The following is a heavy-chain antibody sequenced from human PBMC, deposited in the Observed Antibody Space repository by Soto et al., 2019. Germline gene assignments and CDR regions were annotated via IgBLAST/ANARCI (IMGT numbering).Heavy chain of an antibody. CDR1: GFTFSNYA. CDR2: VSGSGGST. J-gene: IGHJ4*02. D-gene: IGHD3-3*01. CDR3: AKEATVVGVGENYFDY. Sequence: GGSLRLSCAASGFTFSNYAMSWVRQAPGTGLEWVSAVSGSGGSTYYEDPVEGRFTITSDNSKDTLYLHMNSLRAEEKAVYYCAKEATVVGVGENYFDYWGQGTLVTVSS. V-gene: IGHV3-23*01.